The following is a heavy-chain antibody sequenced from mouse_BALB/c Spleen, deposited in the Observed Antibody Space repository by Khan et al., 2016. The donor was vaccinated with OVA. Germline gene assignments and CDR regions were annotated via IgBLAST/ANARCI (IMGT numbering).Heavy chain of an antibody. V-gene: IGHV2-6-5*01. D-gene: IGHD2-10*01. Sequence: QVQLKESGPGLVAPSQSLSITCTVSGFSLTDYGVSWIRQPPGKGLEWLGVIWGGGSTYYNSALKSRLSISKDNYKSQVFLKMNSLQTDDTAMYYCAKSFYAHYYAMDYWGQGTSVTVSS. CDR3: AKSFYAHYYAMDY. CDR1: GFSLTDYG. CDR2: IWGGGST. J-gene: IGHJ4*01.